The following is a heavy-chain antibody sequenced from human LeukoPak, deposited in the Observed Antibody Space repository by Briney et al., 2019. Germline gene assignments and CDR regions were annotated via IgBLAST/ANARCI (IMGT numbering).Heavy chain of an antibody. D-gene: IGHD7-27*01. J-gene: IGHJ5*01. V-gene: IGHV6-1*01. CDR1: GDSVSNYSAA. Sequence: SQTLSLTCVVTGDSVSNYSAAWEWIRQSPSRGLEWLGRTYYRSRWYTDYAPAMKSRITVSPDTSKNQFSLQVNSVTPVDTAVYYCARSLRGTYLGALDSWGQGTLVTASS. CDR2: TYYRSRWYT. CDR3: ARSLRGTYLGALDS.